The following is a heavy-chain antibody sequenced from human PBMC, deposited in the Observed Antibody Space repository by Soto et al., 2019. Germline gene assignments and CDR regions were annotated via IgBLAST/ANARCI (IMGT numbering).Heavy chain of an antibody. CDR3: ARVSGCSSTNYYTHMDV. Sequence: GESLKISCKGSGYRFNSYWIGWVRQMPGEGPEWMGTIYPGDSDPRHSPSCQGQVSISADKPLSTAGLQWGSLKASDTAMYYCARVSGCSSTNYYTHMDVWGQGTTVTVSS. V-gene: IGHV5-51*01. CDR1: GYRFNSYW. D-gene: IGHD2-2*02. J-gene: IGHJ6*02. CDR2: IYPGDSDP.